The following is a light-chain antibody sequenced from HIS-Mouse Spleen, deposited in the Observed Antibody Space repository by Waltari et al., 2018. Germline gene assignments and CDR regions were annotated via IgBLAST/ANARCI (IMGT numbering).Light chain of an antibody. CDR2: SNN. CDR3: AAWDDSLNGNYV. J-gene: IGLJ1*01. CDR1: SSNIGSNT. V-gene: IGLV1-44*01. Sequence: QSVLTQPPSASGTPGQRVTISCSGSSSNIGSNTVNWYQQLPGTAPKLHIYSNNQRPSGVPDRFSGSKSGTSASLAISGLQSEDEADYYCAAWDDSLNGNYVFGTGTKVTVL.